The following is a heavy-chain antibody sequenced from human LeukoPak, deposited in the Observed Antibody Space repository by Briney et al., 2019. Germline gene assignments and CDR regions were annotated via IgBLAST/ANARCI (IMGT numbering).Heavy chain of an antibody. Sequence: SETLSLTCTVSGGSISSSSYYWGWIRQPPGKGLEWIGSIYYSGSTYYNPSLKSRVTISVDTSKNQFSLKLSSVTAADTAVYYCARDGGPAAIGQFDPWGQGTLVTVSS. J-gene: IGHJ5*02. CDR3: ARDGGPAAIGQFDP. V-gene: IGHV4-39*07. CDR2: IYYSGST. D-gene: IGHD2-2*01. CDR1: GGSISSSSYY.